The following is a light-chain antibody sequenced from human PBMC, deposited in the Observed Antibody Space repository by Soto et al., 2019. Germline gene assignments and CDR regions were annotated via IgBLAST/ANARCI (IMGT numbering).Light chain of an antibody. V-gene: IGKV3-15*01. CDR3: QQYNNWPPYT. CDR1: QSVSSN. Sequence: EIGMTQSPATLSVSPGERATLSCRASQSVSSNLAWYQQKPGQAPRLLIYGASTRATGIPARFSGSGSGTEFTHTISSLQSEDFAVYYCQQYNNWPPYTFGQGTKLEIK. CDR2: GAS. J-gene: IGKJ2*01.